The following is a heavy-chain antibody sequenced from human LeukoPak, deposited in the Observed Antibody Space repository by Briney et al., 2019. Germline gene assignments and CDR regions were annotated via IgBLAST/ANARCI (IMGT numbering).Heavy chain of an antibody. CDR3: ARSTRDGYTDGY. CDR1: GYTFTGYY. CDR2: INPNSGGT. V-gene: IGHV1-2*02. J-gene: IGHJ4*02. Sequence: ASVKVSCKASGYTFTGYYMHWVRQAPGQGLEWMGWINPNSGGTNYAQKFQGRVTMTRDTSISTAYMELSRLISDDTAVYYCARSTRDGYTDGYWGQGTLVTVSS. D-gene: IGHD5-24*01.